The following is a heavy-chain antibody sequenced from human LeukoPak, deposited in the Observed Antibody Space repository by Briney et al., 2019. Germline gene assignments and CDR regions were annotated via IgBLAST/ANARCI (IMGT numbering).Heavy chain of an antibody. V-gene: IGHV6-1*01. CDR1: GDSVSSNSAA. Sequence: SQTLSLACAISGDSVSSNSAAWNWIRQSPSRGLEWLGRTYYRSKWYNDYAVSVKSRITINPDTSKNQFSLQLNSVTPEDTAVYYCARVSSGTTPRTSYYYYYYYMDVWGKGTTVTVSS. J-gene: IGHJ6*03. CDR2: TYYRSKWYN. D-gene: IGHD1-7*01. CDR3: ARVSSGTTPRTSYYYYYYYMDV.